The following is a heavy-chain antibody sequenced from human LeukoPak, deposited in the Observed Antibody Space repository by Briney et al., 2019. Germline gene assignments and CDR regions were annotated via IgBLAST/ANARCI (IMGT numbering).Heavy chain of an antibody. V-gene: IGHV3-30*02. CDR2: IRYDGSNK. D-gene: IGHD2-2*01. Sequence: GGPLRLSCAASGFTFSSYGMHWVRQAPGKGLEWVAFIRYDGSNKYYADSVKGRFTISRDNSKNTLYLQMNSLRAEDTAVYYCAKDARSIGYCSSTSCYAGFSLDYWGQGTLVTVSS. CDR1: GFTFSSYG. CDR3: AKDARSIGYCSSTSCYAGFSLDY. J-gene: IGHJ4*02.